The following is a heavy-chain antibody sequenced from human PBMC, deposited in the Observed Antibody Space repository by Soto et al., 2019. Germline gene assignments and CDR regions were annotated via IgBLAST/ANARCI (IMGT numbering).Heavy chain of an antibody. D-gene: IGHD6-13*01. CDR2: IYHSGST. V-gene: IGHV4-4*02. CDR3: ARSGNSSSQYYFDY. CDR1: SGSISSSNW. Sequence: QVQLQESGPGLVKPSGTLSLTCAVSSGSISSSNWWSWVRQPPGKGLEWIGEIYHSGSTNYNPSLTSRVTISVDKSKTQFSLKLSSVTAADTAVYYCARSGNSSSQYYFDYWGQGTLVTVSS. J-gene: IGHJ4*02.